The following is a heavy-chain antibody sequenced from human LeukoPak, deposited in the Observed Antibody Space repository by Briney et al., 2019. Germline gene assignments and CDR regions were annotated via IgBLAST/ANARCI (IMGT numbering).Heavy chain of an antibody. V-gene: IGHV3-48*01. Sequence: PGGSLRLSCAASGFTFSRYGIHWVRQAPGKGLEWVSYISSSSSTIYYADSVKGRFTISRDNAKNSLYLQMNSLRAEDTAVYYCARRDYDYVWGSYYYYYYMDVWGKGTTVTVSS. J-gene: IGHJ6*03. CDR3: ARRDYDYVWGSYYYYYYMDV. CDR2: ISSSSSTI. CDR1: GFTFSRYG. D-gene: IGHD3-16*01.